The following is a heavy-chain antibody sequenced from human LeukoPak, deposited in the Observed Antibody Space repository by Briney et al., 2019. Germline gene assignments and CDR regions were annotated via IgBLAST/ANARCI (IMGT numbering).Heavy chain of an antibody. J-gene: IGHJ4*02. Sequence: SETLSLTCNVSGGSINSSSYYWGWIRQPPGMGLEWIGSIYYSGSTYYNSSLKSRVTISGDTSKNQFSLKLSSVTAADTAVYYCATTYADTSGYYFDYWGQGTLVTVSS. CDR1: GGSINSSSYY. V-gene: IGHV4-39*07. CDR2: IYYSGST. D-gene: IGHD3-22*01. CDR3: ATTYADTSGYYFDY.